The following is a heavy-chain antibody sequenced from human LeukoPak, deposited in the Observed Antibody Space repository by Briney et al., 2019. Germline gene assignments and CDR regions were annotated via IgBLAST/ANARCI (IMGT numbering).Heavy chain of an antibody. CDR1: GYTFTNYY. J-gene: IGHJ4*02. D-gene: IGHD3-10*01. CDR3: ARSMIREATYYFDY. CDR2: INPNGDST. Sequence: ASAKVSCKASGYTFTNYYIHWVRQAPGQGLEWMGVINPNGDSTSYAQKFQGRVTMTRDTSTSTVYMELSSLRSEDTAVHYCARSMIREATYYFDYWGQGTLVTVSS. V-gene: IGHV1-46*01.